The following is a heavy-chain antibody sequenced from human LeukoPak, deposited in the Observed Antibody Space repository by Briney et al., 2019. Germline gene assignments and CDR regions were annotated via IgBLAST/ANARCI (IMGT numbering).Heavy chain of an antibody. V-gene: IGHV3-23*01. CDR3: AKDPTYCSGDSCYLTPIHY. Sequence: SGGSLRLSCVASGFTFRYYGMSWVRQAPGKGLEWVSVISGSGGITYYADSVKGRFTISRDNSKNTLYLQMNSLRAEDTAVYYCAKDPTYCSGDSCYLTPIHYWGQGTLVTVSS. D-gene: IGHD2-15*01. J-gene: IGHJ4*02. CDR2: ISGSGGIT. CDR1: GFTFRYYG.